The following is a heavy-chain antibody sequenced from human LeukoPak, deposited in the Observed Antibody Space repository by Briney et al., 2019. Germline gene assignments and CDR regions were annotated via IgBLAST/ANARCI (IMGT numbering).Heavy chain of an antibody. D-gene: IGHD3-10*01. CDR2: INPNSGGT. CDR1: GYTFTGYY. Sequence: ASVKVSCKASGYTFTGYYMHWVRQAPGQGLEWMGWINPNSGGTNYAQKFQGRVTMTRDTSISTAYMELSRLRSDDTAVYYCARLGELLAEYHYYYYMDVWGKGTTVTVSS. J-gene: IGHJ6*03. CDR3: ARLGELLAEYHYYYYMDV. V-gene: IGHV1-2*02.